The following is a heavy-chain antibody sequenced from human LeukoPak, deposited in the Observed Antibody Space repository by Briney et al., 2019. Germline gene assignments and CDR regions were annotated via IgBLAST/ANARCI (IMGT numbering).Heavy chain of an antibody. CDR1: GGSFSGYY. Sequence: SETLSLTCAVYGGSFSGYYWSWIRQPPGKGLEWIGEINHSGSTNYNPSLRSRVTISVDTSKNQFSLKLSSVTAADTAVYYCARTGDYYDSSGYYYWGQGVLVTVSS. CDR3: ARTGDYYDSSGYYY. J-gene: IGHJ4*02. D-gene: IGHD3-22*01. CDR2: INHSGST. V-gene: IGHV4-34*01.